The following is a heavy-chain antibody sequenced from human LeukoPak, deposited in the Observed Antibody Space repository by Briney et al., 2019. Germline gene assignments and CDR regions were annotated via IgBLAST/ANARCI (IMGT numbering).Heavy chain of an antibody. CDR3: AKDMGVAGRVLHY. V-gene: IGHV3-9*01. CDR2: ISWNSGSI. Sequence: GRSLRHSCAASGFTFDDYAMHWVRQAPGKGLEWVSGISWNSGSIDYAVSVKGRFTISRDNAKNSLYLQMNSLRAEDTALYYCAKDMGVAGRVLHYWGQGTLVTVSS. CDR1: GFTFDDYA. D-gene: IGHD6-19*01. J-gene: IGHJ4*02.